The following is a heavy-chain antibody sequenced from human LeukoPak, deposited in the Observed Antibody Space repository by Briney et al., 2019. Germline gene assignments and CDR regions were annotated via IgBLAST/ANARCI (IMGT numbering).Heavy chain of an antibody. Sequence: GGSLRLSCAASGFTFSSYAMSWVRQAPGKGLGWVSAISGSGGSTYYADSVKGRFTISRDNSKNTLYLQMNSLRAEDTAVYYCAVSTSYVWGSYRYFDYWGQGTLVTVSS. CDR2: ISGSGGST. J-gene: IGHJ4*02. D-gene: IGHD3-16*02. CDR3: AVSTSYVWGSYRYFDY. CDR1: GFTFSSYA. V-gene: IGHV3-23*01.